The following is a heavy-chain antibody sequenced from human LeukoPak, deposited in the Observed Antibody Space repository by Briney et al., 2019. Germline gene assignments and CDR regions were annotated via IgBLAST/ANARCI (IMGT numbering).Heavy chain of an antibody. CDR3: ASNEARGIRDYFDY. CDR1: GGSISSGDYY. D-gene: IGHD1-1*01. J-gene: IGHJ4*02. CDR2: IYYSGST. Sequence: SETLSLTCTVSGGSISSGDYYWSWIRQPPGKGLEWIGYIYYSGSTYYNPSLKSRVTISVDTSKNQFSLKLSSVTAADTAVYYCASNEARGIRDYFDYWGQGTLVTVSS. V-gene: IGHV4-30-4*01.